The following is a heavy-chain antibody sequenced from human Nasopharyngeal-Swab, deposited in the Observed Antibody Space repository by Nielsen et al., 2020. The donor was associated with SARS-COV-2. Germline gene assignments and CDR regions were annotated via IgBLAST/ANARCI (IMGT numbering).Heavy chain of an antibody. CDR2: IFYSGST. J-gene: IGHJ4*02. CDR1: GGSISSYY. V-gene: IGHV4-59*01. CDR3: ARDRGWYVDY. Sequence: SETLSLTCTVSGGSISSYYWSWIRQPPGKGLEWIGYIFYSGSTNYNPSLKSRVTISVDTSKNQFSLKLSSETAADTAVYYCARDRGWYVDYWGQGTLVTVSS. D-gene: IGHD3-10*01.